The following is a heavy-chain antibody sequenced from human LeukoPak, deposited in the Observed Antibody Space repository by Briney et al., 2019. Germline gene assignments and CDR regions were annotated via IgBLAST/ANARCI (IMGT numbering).Heavy chain of an antibody. CDR3: AKASEVYYYGMDV. CDR1: GFTFDDYA. J-gene: IGHJ6*02. Sequence: PGGSLRLSCAASGFTFDDYAMHWVRQAPGKGLEWVSGISWNSGSIGYADSVKGRFTISRDNAKNSLYLQMNSLRAEGTALYYCAKASEVYYYGMDVWGQGTTVTVSS. V-gene: IGHV3-9*01. CDR2: ISWNSGSI.